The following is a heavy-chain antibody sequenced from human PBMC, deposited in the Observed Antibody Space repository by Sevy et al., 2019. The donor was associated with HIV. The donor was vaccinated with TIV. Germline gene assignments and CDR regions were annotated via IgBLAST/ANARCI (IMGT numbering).Heavy chain of an antibody. D-gene: IGHD3-22*01. CDR2: ISYDGSNK. CDR1: GFTFSSYA. J-gene: IGHJ4*02. CDR3: AREPYYYDSSGYFLGY. Sequence: GSLRLSCAASGFTFSSYAMHWVRQAPGKGLEWVAVISYDGSNKYYADSVKGRFTISRDNSKNTLYLQMNSLRAEDTAVYYCAREPYYYDSSGYFLGYWGQGTLVTVSS. V-gene: IGHV3-30-3*01.